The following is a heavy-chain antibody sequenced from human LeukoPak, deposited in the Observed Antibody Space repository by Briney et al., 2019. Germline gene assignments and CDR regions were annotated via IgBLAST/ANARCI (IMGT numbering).Heavy chain of an antibody. J-gene: IGHJ4*02. CDR2: ISSSSSYI. Sequence: GGSLRLSCAASGFTLSSYSMNWVRQAPGKGLEWVSSISSSSSYIYYADSVKGRFTISRDNAKNSLYLQMNSLRAEDTAVYYCARIRDYYDSSGIEDYWGQGTLVTVSS. V-gene: IGHV3-21*01. CDR3: ARIRDYYDSSGIEDY. CDR1: GFTLSSYS. D-gene: IGHD3-22*01.